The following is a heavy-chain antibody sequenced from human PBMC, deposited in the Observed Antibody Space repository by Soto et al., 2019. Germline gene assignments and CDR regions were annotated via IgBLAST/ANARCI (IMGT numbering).Heavy chain of an antibody. V-gene: IGHV3-33*01. CDR3: ARGRSPYYYDSSGHDAFDI. CDR1: GFTFSSYG. Sequence: GGSLRRSCAASGFTFSSYGMHWVRQAPGKGLEWVAVIWYDGSNKYYADSVKGRFTISRDNSKNTLYLQMNSLRAEDTAVYYCARGRSPYYYDSSGHDAFDIWGQGTMVTVSS. CDR2: IWYDGSNK. D-gene: IGHD3-22*01. J-gene: IGHJ3*02.